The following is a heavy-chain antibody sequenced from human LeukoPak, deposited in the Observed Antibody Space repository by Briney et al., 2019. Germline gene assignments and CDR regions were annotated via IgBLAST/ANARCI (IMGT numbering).Heavy chain of an antibody. CDR3: ARGPLETMATVGFDY. CDR1: GGSFSGYY. V-gene: IGHV4-34*01. Sequence: PSETLSLTCAVYGGSFSGYYWSWIRQPPGKGLEWIGEINHSGSTNHNPSLKSRVTISVDTSKNQLSLKMSSVTAADTAAYYCARGPLETMATVGFDYWGQGTLVTVSS. J-gene: IGHJ4*02. D-gene: IGHD3-10*01. CDR2: INHSGST.